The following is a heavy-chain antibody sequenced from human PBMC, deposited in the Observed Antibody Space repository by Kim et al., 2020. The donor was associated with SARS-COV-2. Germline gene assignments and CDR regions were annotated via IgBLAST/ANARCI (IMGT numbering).Heavy chain of an antibody. J-gene: IGHJ4*02. CDR3: AKDIGYSSGGFDY. CDR1: GFTFDDYA. V-gene: IGHV3-9*01. Sequence: GGSMRLSCAASGFTFDDYAMHWVRQAPGKGLEWVSGISWNSGSIGYADSVKGRFTISRDNAKNSLYLQMNSLRAEDTALYYCAKDIGYSSGGFDYWGQGTLVTVSS. CDR2: ISWNSGSI. D-gene: IGHD5-18*01.